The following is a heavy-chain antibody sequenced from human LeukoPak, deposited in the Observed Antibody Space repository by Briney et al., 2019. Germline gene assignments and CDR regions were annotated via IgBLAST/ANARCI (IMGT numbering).Heavy chain of an antibody. Sequence: PSETLSLTCAVYGGSFSGYYWSWIRQPPGKGLEWIGEINHSGSTNYNPSLKSRVTISVDTSKNQFSLKLSSVTAADTAVYYCARMASGTMVRGVIPFSYYFDYWGQGTLVTVSS. CDR1: GGSFSGYY. V-gene: IGHV4-34*01. D-gene: IGHD3-10*01. CDR3: ARMASGTMVRGVIPFSYYFDY. CDR2: INHSGST. J-gene: IGHJ4*02.